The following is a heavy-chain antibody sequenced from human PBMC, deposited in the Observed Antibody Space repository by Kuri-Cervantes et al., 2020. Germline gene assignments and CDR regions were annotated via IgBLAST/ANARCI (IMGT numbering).Heavy chain of an antibody. V-gene: IGHV1-69*02. Sequence: SVKVSCKASGGTFSSYTISWVRQAPGQGLEWMGRIIPILGIANYAQKFQGRVTITADKSTSTAYMELGSLRSDDTAVYYCARCVYYDYVWGSYRYTGSEYYFDYWGQGTLVTVSS. D-gene: IGHD3-16*02. CDR3: ARCVYYDYVWGSYRYTGSEYYFDY. CDR2: IIPILGIA. CDR1: GGTFSSYT. J-gene: IGHJ4*02.